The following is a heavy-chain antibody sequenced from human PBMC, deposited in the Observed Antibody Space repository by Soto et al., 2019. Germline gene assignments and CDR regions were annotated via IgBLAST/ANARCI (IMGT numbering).Heavy chain of an antibody. J-gene: IGHJ4*02. CDR1: GDSISSYY. CDR3: ASSGWWYFDY. V-gene: IGHV4-59*05. CDR2: MYYSGST. Sequence: PLETLSLTCTVSGDSISSYYWSWIRQPPGKGLEWIGSMYYSGSTYYNPSLKSRVTISVDTSKNQFSLKLSSVTAADTAVYYCASSGWWYFDYWGQGTLVTVSS. D-gene: IGHD6-19*01.